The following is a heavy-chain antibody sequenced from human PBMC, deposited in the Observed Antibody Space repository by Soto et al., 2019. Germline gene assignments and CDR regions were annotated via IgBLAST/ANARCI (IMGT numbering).Heavy chain of an antibody. CDR3: AAELGFGKLSVV. Sequence: QVQVVQSGVEVRRPGSSVKVSCKAPGDTFKNCVISWVRQAPGQGLEWMGGIIPLFGTTDFAQTFQGRLTITTDESTTTAYMEPSRLRSEDTATYYCAAELGFGKLSVVWGQGTTVIVSS. CDR1: GDTFKNCV. D-gene: IGHD3-10*01. V-gene: IGHV1-69*01. J-gene: IGHJ6*02. CDR2: IIPLFGTT.